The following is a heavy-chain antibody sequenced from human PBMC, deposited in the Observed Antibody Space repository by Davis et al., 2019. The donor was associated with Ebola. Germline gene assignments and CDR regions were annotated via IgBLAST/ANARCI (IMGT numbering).Heavy chain of an antibody. D-gene: IGHD3-10*01. CDR3: ARLVLLWFGEHPGP. CDR2: IRYDGKNE. J-gene: IGHJ5*02. CDR1: GFTFSSYG. V-gene: IGHV3-30*02. Sequence: GESLKISCAASGFTFSSYGMHWVRQAPGKGLEWVAFIRYDGKNEYYADSVKGRFTISRDNAKNSLYLQMNSLRAEDTAVYYCARLVLLWFGEHPGPWGQGTLVTVSS.